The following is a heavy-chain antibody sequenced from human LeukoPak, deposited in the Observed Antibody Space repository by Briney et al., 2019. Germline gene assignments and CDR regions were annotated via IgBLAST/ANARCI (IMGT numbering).Heavy chain of an antibody. Sequence: PGGSLRLSCAASGFTFSSYWMSWVRQAPGKGLEWVANIKQDGSEKYYVDSVKGRFTISRDNAKNSLYLQMNSLRAEDTAVYYCARDLGYYDYVWGRYRTADHAFDIWGQGTMVTVSS. CDR2: IKQDGSEK. V-gene: IGHV3-7*01. J-gene: IGHJ3*02. CDR3: ARDLGYYDYVWGRYRTADHAFDI. D-gene: IGHD3-16*02. CDR1: GFTFSSYW.